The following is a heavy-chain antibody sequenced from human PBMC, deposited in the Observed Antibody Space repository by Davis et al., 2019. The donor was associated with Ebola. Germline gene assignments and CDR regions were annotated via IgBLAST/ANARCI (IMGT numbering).Heavy chain of an antibody. J-gene: IGHJ4*02. V-gene: IGHV3-23*01. CDR3: ATQLWFRELLD. D-gene: IGHD3-10*01. Sequence: PGGSLRLSFSVSGFTFSSYAMSWVRQAPGKGLEWVSAISGSGGSTYYADSVKGRFTISRDNAKNSLYLQMNSLRAEDTAVYYCATQLWFRELLDWGQGTLVTVSS. CDR1: GFTFSSYA. CDR2: ISGSGGST.